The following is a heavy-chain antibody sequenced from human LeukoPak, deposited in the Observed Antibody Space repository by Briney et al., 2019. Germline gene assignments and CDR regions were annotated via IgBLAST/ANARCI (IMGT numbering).Heavy chain of an antibody. CDR3: ARDQGEYCSGGSCYSAVAYYFDY. J-gene: IGHJ4*02. Sequence: ASVKVSCKASGYTFTSYAMHWVRQAPGQRLEWMGWINAGNGNTKYSQKFQGRVTITRDTSASTAYMELSSLRSEDTAVYYCARDQGEYCSGGSCYSAVAYYFDYWGQGTLVTVS. V-gene: IGHV1-3*01. D-gene: IGHD2-15*01. CDR1: GYTFTSYA. CDR2: INAGNGNT.